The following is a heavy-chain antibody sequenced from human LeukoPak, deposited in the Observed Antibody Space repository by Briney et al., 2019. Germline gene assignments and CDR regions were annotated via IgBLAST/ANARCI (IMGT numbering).Heavy chain of an antibody. V-gene: IGHV5-51*01. CDR3: ANVGYYDILTGDRWLDP. Sequence: GESLKISCKGSGYTFSSYWIAWVRQMPGKGLEWMGIIYPGDSDTRYSPSFQGQVTISADKSISTAYLQWSSLKASDTAMYYCANVGYYDILTGDRWLDPWGQGTLVTVSS. J-gene: IGHJ5*02. CDR2: IYPGDSDT. CDR1: GYTFSSYW. D-gene: IGHD3-9*01.